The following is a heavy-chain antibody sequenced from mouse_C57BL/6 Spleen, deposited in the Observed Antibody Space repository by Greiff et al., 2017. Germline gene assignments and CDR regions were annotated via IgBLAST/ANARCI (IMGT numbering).Heavy chain of an antibody. CDR2: ISSGGDYI. D-gene: IGHD2-12*01. Sequence: EVMLVESGEGLVKPGGSLKLSCAASGFTFSSYAMSWVRQTPEKRLEWVAYISSGGDYIYYADTVKGRFTISRDNARNTLYLQMSSLKSEDTAMYYCTRGYDAGYYAMDYWGQGTSVTVSS. V-gene: IGHV5-9-1*02. CDR1: GFTFSSYA. CDR3: TRGYDAGYYAMDY. J-gene: IGHJ4*01.